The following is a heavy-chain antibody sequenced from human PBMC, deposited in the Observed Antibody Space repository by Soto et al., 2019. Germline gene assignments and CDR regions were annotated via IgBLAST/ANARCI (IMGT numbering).Heavy chain of an antibody. Sequence: PGGARRLSCAVSGFTFSSHGMQWCRQAPGKGLEWVAVIGFDGSVSHHADSVKGRFTVSRDNSKNTLYLQMNSLRAEDTAVYYCARDKREWIALSVDGNYYGMDVCGQGTTVPVS. CDR2: IGFDGSVS. CDR1: GFTFSSHG. D-gene: IGHD6-19*01. V-gene: IGHV3-33*08. CDR3: ARDKREWIALSVDGNYYGMDV. J-gene: IGHJ6*02.